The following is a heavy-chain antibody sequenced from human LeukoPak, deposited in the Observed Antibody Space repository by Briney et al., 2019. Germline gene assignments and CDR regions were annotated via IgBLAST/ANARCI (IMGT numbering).Heavy chain of an antibody. CDR3: ARINPNMGFYYYYMDV. CDR2: ISAYNGNT. J-gene: IGHJ6*03. V-gene: IGHV1-18*01. D-gene: IGHD2/OR15-2a*01. Sequence: ASVKVSCKASGYTFTSYGISWVRQAPGQGLEWMGWISAYNGNTNYAQKLQGRVTMTTNTSTSTAYMELRSLRSDDTAVYYCARINPNMGFYYYYMDVWGKGTTVTVSS. CDR1: GYTFTSYG.